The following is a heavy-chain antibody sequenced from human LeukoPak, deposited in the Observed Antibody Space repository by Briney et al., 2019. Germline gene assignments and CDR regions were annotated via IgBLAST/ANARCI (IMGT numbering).Heavy chain of an antibody. J-gene: IGHJ4*02. CDR1: VFTFSDYY. CDR2: ISSSGSTI. CDR3: ARAPEKPPGHLDY. D-gene: IGHD1-14*01. Sequence: GGSLRLSCAASVFTFSDYYMSLIRQAPGKGLEGASYISSSGSTIYYADSVKGRFTISRDNAKNSLYLQMNSLRAEAPAVYYCARAPEKPPGHLDYWGQGTLVTVSS. V-gene: IGHV3-11*04.